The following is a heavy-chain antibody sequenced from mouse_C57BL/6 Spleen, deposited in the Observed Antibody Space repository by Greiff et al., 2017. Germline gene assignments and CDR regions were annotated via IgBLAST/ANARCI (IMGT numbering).Heavy chain of an antibody. V-gene: IGHV1-64*01. D-gene: IGHD1-1*01. CDR1: GYTFTSYW. Sequence: QVQLQQPGAELVKPGASVKLSCKASGYTFTSYWMHWVKQRPGQGLEWIGMIHPNSGSTNYNEKFKSKATLTVDKSSSTAYMQLSSLTSEDSAVYYCAFYYYGSSQFAYGGQGTLVTVSA. CDR2: IHPNSGST. J-gene: IGHJ3*01. CDR3: AFYYYGSSQFAY.